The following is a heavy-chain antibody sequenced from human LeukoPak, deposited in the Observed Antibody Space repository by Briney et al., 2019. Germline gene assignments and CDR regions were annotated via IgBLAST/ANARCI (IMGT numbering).Heavy chain of an antibody. CDR3: ARGAPDYYSSSGYYPYYFDY. J-gene: IGHJ4*02. V-gene: IGHV2-5*01. CDR2: IYWNDDK. CDR1: GLSLTTSGVG. Sequence: ESGPTLVNPTQTLTLTCTFSGLSLTTSGVGVGWIRQPPGKALEWLALIYWNDDKRYSPSLKNRLTITQGPSRNQVVLTMTNMGPVDTATYYCARGAPDYYSSSGYYPYYFDYWGQGTLVTVSS. D-gene: IGHD3-22*01.